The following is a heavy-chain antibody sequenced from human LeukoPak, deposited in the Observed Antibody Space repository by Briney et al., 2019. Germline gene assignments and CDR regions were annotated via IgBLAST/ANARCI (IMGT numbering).Heavy chain of an antibody. Sequence: PSETLSLTCTVSGVSISSHYWSWIRQSPGKRLEWIGNTYYTGSTNYNPSLQSRVAISIDTSKNQFSLTLNSVTAADAAVYYCARAGNPHYFDFWGQGPLVTVSS. V-gene: IGHV4-59*11. CDR3: ARAGNPHYFDF. J-gene: IGHJ4*02. CDR2: TYYTGST. CDR1: GVSISSHY.